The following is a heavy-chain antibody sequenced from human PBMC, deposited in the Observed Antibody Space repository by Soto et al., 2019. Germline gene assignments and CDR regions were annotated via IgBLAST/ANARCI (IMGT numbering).Heavy chain of an antibody. V-gene: IGHV4-59*01. CDR1: GGSISSYY. D-gene: IGHD3-10*01. Sequence: ASETLSLTCTVSGGSISSYYWSWIRQPPGKGLEWIGYIYYSGSTNYNPSLKSRVTISVDTSKNQFSLKLSSVTAADTAVYYCASMVSTYAPNWFDPWGQGTLVTVSS. CDR3: ASMVSTYAPNWFDP. CDR2: IYYSGST. J-gene: IGHJ5*02.